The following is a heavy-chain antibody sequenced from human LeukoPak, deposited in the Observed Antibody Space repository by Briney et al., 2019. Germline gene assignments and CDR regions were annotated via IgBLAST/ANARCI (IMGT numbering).Heavy chain of an antibody. CDR1: GFTFDDYA. V-gene: IGHV3-9*01. CDR2: ISWNSGSI. J-gene: IGHJ4*02. D-gene: IGHD6-19*01. Sequence: GGSLRLSCSASGFTFDDYAMHWVRQAAGKGLEWVSGISWNSGSIGYADSVKGRFTVSRDNAKNSLYLQMNSLRAEDTALYYCAKERGYSRGWYSAHFDYWGQGTLVTVSS. CDR3: AKERGYSRGWYSAHFDY.